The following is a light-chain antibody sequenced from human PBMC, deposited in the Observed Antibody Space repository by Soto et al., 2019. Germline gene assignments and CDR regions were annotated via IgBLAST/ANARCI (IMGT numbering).Light chain of an antibody. V-gene: IGLV2-23*01. J-gene: IGLJ2*01. CDR1: SSYVGSYNL. CDR3: CSYAGSSTLV. Sequence: QSALTQPASVSGSPGQSITISCTGTSSYVGSYNLVSWYQQHQGKAPKLMIYEGSKRPSGVSNRFSGSKSGNTASLTISGLQAEDEADDYCCSYAGSSTLVFGGGTKLTVL. CDR2: EGS.